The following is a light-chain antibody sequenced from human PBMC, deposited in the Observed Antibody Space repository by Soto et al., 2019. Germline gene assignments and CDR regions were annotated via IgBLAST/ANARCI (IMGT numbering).Light chain of an antibody. Sequence: QSALTQPASVSGSPGQSITISCTGTSSDVGGYDYVSWYQQHPGKAPKLMIYNVRNRPSGVSNRFSGSKAGNTASLTISGLQAENEAAYYCSSYTGSSTVVFGGGTNLTVL. CDR2: NVR. CDR3: SSYTGSSTVV. J-gene: IGLJ2*01. CDR1: SSDVGGYDY. V-gene: IGLV2-14*01.